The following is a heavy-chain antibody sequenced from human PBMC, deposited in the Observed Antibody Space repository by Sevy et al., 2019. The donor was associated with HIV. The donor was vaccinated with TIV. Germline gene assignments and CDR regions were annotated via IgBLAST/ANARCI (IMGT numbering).Heavy chain of an antibody. CDR3: ARDLALGYYGSGSYNYYMDV. CDR1: GYTFTSYA. J-gene: IGHJ6*03. D-gene: IGHD3-10*01. CDR2: INAGNGNT. Sequence: ASVKVSFKASGYTFTSYAMHWVRQAPGQRLEWMGWINAGNGNTKYSQKFQGRVTITRDTSASTAYMELSSLRSEDTAVYYCARDLALGYYGSGSYNYYMDVWGKGTTVTVSS. V-gene: IGHV1-3*01.